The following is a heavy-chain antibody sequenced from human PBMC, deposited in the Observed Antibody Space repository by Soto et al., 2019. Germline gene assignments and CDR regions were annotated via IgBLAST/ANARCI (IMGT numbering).Heavy chain of an antibody. CDR2: IDPKNGGT. V-gene: IGHV1-2*02. Sequence: ASVKVSCKASGHSISAYYIHWVRQAPGQGLEWMGWIDPKNGGTVSAQKFQGRLTMTRDTSISTVYMDLSGLTSDDTALYYCGRDDYGIFPYWGQGSLVTVPQ. CDR1: GHSISAYY. CDR3: GRDDYGIFPY. D-gene: IGHD3-10*01. J-gene: IGHJ4*02.